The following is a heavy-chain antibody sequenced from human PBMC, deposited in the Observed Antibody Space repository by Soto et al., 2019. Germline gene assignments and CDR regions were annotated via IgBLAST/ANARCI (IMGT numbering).Heavy chain of an antibody. CDR1: GDSISSSSHY. J-gene: IGHJ4*02. D-gene: IGHD2-21*01. Sequence: SETLSLTCTVSGDSISSSSHYWGWIRQPPGKGLEWIASIYYTGSTDYNPSLKSRVTISIDTSNHQFSLKMNSVTAADTAVYYCARGVIHWGQGTLVTVSS. CDR2: IYYTGST. V-gene: IGHV4-39*01. CDR3: ARGVIH.